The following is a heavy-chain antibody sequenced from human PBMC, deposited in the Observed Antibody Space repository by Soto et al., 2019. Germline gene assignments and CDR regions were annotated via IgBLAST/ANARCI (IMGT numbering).Heavy chain of an antibody. CDR1: GDSVSSDGYY. D-gene: IGHD2-21*02. CDR2: IYYSGST. J-gene: IGHJ6*02. V-gene: IGHV4-31*03. Sequence: QVQLQESGPGLVKPSQTLSLNCTVSGDSVSSDGYYWSWIRQHPGKGLEWIAYIYYSGSTYYNPSLKSRVTMSLDTSKNQFSLRVSSVTAADTAVYYGARAVCGGDCYGNYYYGMDVWGQGAAVTVSS. CDR3: ARAVCGGDCYGNYYYGMDV.